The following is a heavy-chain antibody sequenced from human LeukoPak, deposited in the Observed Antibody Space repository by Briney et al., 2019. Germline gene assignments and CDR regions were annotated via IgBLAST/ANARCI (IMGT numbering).Heavy chain of an antibody. CDR2: IFPGDSHP. J-gene: IGHJ4*02. CDR3: ARHRDSSSWSPFDY. D-gene: IGHD2-2*01. Sequence: GESLKISCRGSEYSFTNYWIGWVRQMPGKGLEWMGIIFPGDSHPTYSPSFQGQVTISADKSISTAYLHWSSLKASDTAMYYCARHRDSSSWSPFDYWGQGTLVTVSS. V-gene: IGHV5-51*01. CDR1: EYSFTNYW.